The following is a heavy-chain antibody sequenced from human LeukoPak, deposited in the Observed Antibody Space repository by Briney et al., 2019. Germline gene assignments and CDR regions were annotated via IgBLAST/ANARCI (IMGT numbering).Heavy chain of an antibody. D-gene: IGHD2-15*01. Sequence: GGSLRLSCAASGFTFSNAWMSWVRQAPGKGLEWVGRIKSNSDGGTAEYGAPVKGRFTISRDDSKNTLYLQMNSLKTEDTAVYHCTTVTALLLWGLDVWGQGTTVTVSS. CDR3: TTVTALLLWGLDV. V-gene: IGHV3-15*01. J-gene: IGHJ6*02. CDR2: IKSNSDGGTA. CDR1: GFTFSNAW.